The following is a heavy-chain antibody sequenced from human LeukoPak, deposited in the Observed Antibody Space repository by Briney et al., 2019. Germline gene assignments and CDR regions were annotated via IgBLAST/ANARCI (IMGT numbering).Heavy chain of an antibody. V-gene: IGHV4-39*01. D-gene: IGHD1-26*01. CDR1: GGSISRSSYY. CDR2: IYYSGST. CDR3: ARHASKSGSYNY. J-gene: IGHJ4*02. Sequence: SETRSLTCTVSGGSISRSSYYWGWIRQPPGKGLEWIGSIYYSGSTYYNPSLKSRVTISVDTSKNQFSLKLSSVTAADTAVYYCARHASKSGSYNYCGQGTLATVSS.